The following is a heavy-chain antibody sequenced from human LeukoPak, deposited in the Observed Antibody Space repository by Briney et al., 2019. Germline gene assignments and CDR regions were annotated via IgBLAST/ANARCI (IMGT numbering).Heavy chain of an antibody. CDR1: GFTVSSNY. CDR3: AKGPRSYYDILTGYYNWFDP. V-gene: IGHV3-23*01. J-gene: IGHJ5*02. CDR2: ISGSGGST. D-gene: IGHD3-9*01. Sequence: PGGSLRLSCAASGFTVSSNYMSWVRQAPGKGLEWVSAISGSGGSTYYADSVKGRFTISRDNSKNTLYLQMNSLRAEDTAVYYCAKGPRSYYDILTGYYNWFDPWGQGTLVTVSS.